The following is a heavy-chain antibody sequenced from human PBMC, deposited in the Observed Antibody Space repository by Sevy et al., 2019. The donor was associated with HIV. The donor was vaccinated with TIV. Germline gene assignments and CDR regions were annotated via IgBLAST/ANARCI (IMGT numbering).Heavy chain of an antibody. CDR3: ATILPAGVPAEYFQH. CDR1: GLTFSSNW. V-gene: IGHV3-7*01. CDR2: INQGGSQE. D-gene: IGHD2-2*01. Sequence: GGSLRLSCAASGLTFSSNWMTWVRQAPGKGLEWVANINQGGSQEYYVDSVKGRFTISRDNAKNSLYLQINSLRAEDTAVYYCATILPAGVPAEYFQHWGQGTLVTVSS. J-gene: IGHJ1*01.